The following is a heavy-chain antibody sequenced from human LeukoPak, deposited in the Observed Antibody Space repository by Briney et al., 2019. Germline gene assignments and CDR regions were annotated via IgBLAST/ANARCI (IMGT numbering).Heavy chain of an antibody. CDR2: IHPSTGNP. D-gene: IGHD5-12*01. CDR3: ARGGIVIGSGYDGPRRVDY. CDR1: GYSFTNYA. V-gene: IGHV7-4-1*02. Sequence: ASVKVSCKASGYSFTNYAMNWVRQAPGQGLEWMGWIHPSTGNPTYAQGFTGRFDFSLDTSVSTAYLQISSLKAEDTAVYYCARGGIVIGSGYDGPRRVDYWGQGTLVTVSS. J-gene: IGHJ4*02.